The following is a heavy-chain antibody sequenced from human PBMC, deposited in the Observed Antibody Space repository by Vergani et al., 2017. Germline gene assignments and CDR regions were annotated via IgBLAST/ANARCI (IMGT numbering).Heavy chain of an antibody. D-gene: IGHD2-2*01. J-gene: IGHJ6*02. V-gene: IGHV3-74*03. CDR3: AKGVYCSSTSCYEGRGYYYGMGV. CDR2: IDGYGNRA. CDR1: GFSFNTYW. Sequence: EVQLVESGGGSVQSGGSLRLSCVASGFSFNTYWMHWVRQVPGKGLMWVARIDGYGNRATYGDFETGRFTISRDNAKNTVFLQMNNLRADDTAVYYCAKGVYCSSTSCYEGRGYYYGMGVWGQGTTVTFSS.